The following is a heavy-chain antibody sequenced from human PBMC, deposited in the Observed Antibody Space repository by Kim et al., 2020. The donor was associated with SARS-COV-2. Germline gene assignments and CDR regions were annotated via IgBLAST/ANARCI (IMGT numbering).Heavy chain of an antibody. CDR1: GFTFSSYA. J-gene: IGHJ4*02. CDR3: AIDDGSWELLPFDY. Sequence: GGSLRLSCAASGFTFSSYAMSWVRQAPGKGLEWVSAISGSGGSTYYADSVKGRFTISRDNSKNTLYLQMNSLRAENTAVYYCAIDDGSWELLPFDYWGQGTLVTVSS. CDR2: ISGSGGST. V-gene: IGHV3-23*01. D-gene: IGHD1-26*01.